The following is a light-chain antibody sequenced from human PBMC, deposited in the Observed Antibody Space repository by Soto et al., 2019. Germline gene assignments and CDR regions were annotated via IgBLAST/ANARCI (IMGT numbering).Light chain of an antibody. Sequence: EIVLTQSPGTLSLSPGERATLSCRASQSVSSSYLAWYQQKPGQAPRLLSYGASSRATGIPDRFSGSGSGTDFTLTISRLEPGDFAVYYCQQYGTSRWTFGQGTKVEIK. J-gene: IGKJ1*01. V-gene: IGKV3-20*01. CDR3: QQYGTSRWT. CDR1: QSVSSSY. CDR2: GAS.